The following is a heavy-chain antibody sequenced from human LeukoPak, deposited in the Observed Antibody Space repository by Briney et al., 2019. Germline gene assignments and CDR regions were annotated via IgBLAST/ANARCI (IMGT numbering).Heavy chain of an antibody. CDR2: IYSSGST. CDR1: GGTMSSWSYY. CDR3: GSQFYDSSGYYFQH. J-gene: IGHJ1*01. D-gene: IGHD3-22*01. Sequence: PSEPLSLTCTVYGGTMSSWSYYWGWIRQPPGKGLEWIANIYSSGSTYQNPSLKCRVTISVDTSKTHFSLKLSSLTAADTAVYYCGSQFYDSSGYYFQHWGQGTLVTVSS. V-gene: IGHV4-39*02.